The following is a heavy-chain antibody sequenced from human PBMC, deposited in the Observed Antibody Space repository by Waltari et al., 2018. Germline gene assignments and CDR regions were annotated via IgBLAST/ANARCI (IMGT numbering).Heavy chain of an antibody. V-gene: IGHV3-23*01. CDR2: ISGSGVST. Sequence: EVQLLESGGGLVQPGGSLRLSCAASGFTFSSYAMSWVRQAPGKGLDWVSAISGSGVSTYFADSVNGRFTISRDKSKNTLYLQMNSLRAEDTAVYYCAKTRGTYYRPFDYWGQGTLVTVSS. J-gene: IGHJ4*02. CDR3: AKTRGTYYRPFDY. CDR1: GFTFSSYA. D-gene: IGHD1-26*01.